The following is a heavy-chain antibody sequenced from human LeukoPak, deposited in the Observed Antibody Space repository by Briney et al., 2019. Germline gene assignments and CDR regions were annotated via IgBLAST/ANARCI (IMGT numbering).Heavy chain of an antibody. V-gene: IGHV3-11*01. CDR1: GFTFSDYY. CDR3: ARAEGYCSGGSCYSGPHYFDY. D-gene: IGHD2-15*01. J-gene: IGHJ4*02. Sequence: GGSLRLSCAASGFTFSDYYMSWIRQAPGKGLEWVSYISSSGSTIYYADSVKGRFTISRDNAKNSLYLQMNSLRAEDTAVYYCARAEGYCSGGSCYSGPHYFDYWGQGTLVTVSS. CDR2: ISSSGSTI.